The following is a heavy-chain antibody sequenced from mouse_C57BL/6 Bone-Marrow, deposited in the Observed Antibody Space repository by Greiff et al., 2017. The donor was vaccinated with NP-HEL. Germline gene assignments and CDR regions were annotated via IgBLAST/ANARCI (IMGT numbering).Heavy chain of an antibody. CDR2: IYPRSGNT. CDR1: GYTFTSYG. Sequence: QVQLQQSGAELARPGASVKLSCKASGYTFTSYGISWVKQRTGQGLEWIGEIYPRSGNTYYNEKFKGKATLTADKSSSPAYMELRSLTSEDSAVYFCASDTRLYYSFDYWGQGTTLTVSS. V-gene: IGHV1-81*01. CDR3: ASDTRLYYSFDY. J-gene: IGHJ2*01. D-gene: IGHD1-1*01.